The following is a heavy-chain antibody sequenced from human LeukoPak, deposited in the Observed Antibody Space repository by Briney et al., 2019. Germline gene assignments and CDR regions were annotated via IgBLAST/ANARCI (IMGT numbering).Heavy chain of an antibody. V-gene: IGHV3-21*01. D-gene: IGHD3-10*01. J-gene: IGHJ4*02. CDR1: GFTFSSYN. CDR2: ITSTGGYI. Sequence: EGSLRLSCAASGFTFSSYNMYWVRQAPGQGLEWVSSITSTGGYIYYADSVKGRFTISRDNAKNSLYLQMNSLRAEDTAVYYCARADGSGSYFFDYWGQGTLVTVSS. CDR3: ARADGSGSYFFDY.